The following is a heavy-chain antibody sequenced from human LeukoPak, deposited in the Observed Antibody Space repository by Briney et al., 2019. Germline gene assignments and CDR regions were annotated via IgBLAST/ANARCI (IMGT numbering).Heavy chain of an antibody. V-gene: IGHV3-11*01. CDR1: GFTFSDYY. Sequence: PGGSLRLSCAASGFTFSDYYMSWIRQAPGKGLEWVSYISSSGSTIYYADSVKGRFTISRDNAKNSLYLQMNSLRAEDTAVYYCARDEWFEEFYYYYGMDVWGQGTTVTVSS. CDR3: ARDEWFEEFYYYYGMDV. D-gene: IGHD3-10*01. CDR2: ISSSGSTI. J-gene: IGHJ6*02.